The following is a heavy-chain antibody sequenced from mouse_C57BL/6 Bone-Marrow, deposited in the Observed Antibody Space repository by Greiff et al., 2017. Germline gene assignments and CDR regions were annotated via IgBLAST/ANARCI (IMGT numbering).Heavy chain of an antibody. CDR2: IDPSDSYT. D-gene: IGHD1-1*01. J-gene: IGHJ1*03. CDR3: ASLGLDGSTLHFPYWYFDV. Sequence: VQLQQPGAELVMPGASVKLSCKASGYTFTSYWMHWVKQRPGQGLEWLGEIDPSDSYTNYNQKFKGKSTLTVDKSSSTAYMRLSSLTSEDSAVYYCASLGLDGSTLHFPYWYFDVWGTGTTVTVSS. CDR1: GYTFTSYW. V-gene: IGHV1-69*01.